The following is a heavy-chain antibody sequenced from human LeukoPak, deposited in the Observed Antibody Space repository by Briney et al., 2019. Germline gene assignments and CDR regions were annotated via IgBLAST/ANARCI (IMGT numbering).Heavy chain of an antibody. Sequence: SETLSLTCTVSGGSISSGGYYWSWIRQPPGKGLEWIGYIYHSGSTYYNPSLKSRVTISVDRSKNQFSLKLSSVTAADTAVYYCARAPSGYSYGPLPYYFDYWGQGTLVTVSS. V-gene: IGHV4-30-2*01. D-gene: IGHD5-18*01. CDR1: GGSISSGGYY. CDR3: ARAPSGYSYGPLPYYFDY. J-gene: IGHJ4*02. CDR2: IYHSGST.